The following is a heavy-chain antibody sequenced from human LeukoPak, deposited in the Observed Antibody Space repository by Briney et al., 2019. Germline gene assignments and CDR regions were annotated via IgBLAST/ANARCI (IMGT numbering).Heavy chain of an antibody. CDR1: GFTFSTYS. CDR3: ARAPTTEADY. Sequence: GGSLRLSCVAYGFTFSTYSMDWVRQAPGKGLEWVSSISSSSSYIYYADSVKGRFTISRDNARNSLYLQMSSLRAEDTAVYYCARAPTTEADYWGQGTLVTVSS. CDR2: ISSSSSYI. D-gene: IGHD4-17*01. J-gene: IGHJ4*02. V-gene: IGHV3-21*01.